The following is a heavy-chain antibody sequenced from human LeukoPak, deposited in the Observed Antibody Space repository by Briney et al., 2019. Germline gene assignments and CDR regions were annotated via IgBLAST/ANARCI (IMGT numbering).Heavy chain of an antibody. D-gene: IGHD3-16*01. CDR2: IIPILGIA. J-gene: IGHJ4*02. CDR3: AAMLLDY. Sequence: ASVTDSCKASGGTFSSYAISWVRQAPGQGLEWMGRIIPILGIANYAQKFQGRVTITADKSTSTAYMELSSLRSEDTAVYYCAAMLLDYWGQGTLVTVSS. V-gene: IGHV1-69*04. CDR1: GGTFSSYA.